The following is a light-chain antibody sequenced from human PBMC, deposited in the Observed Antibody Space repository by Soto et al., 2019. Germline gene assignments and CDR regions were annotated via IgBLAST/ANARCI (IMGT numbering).Light chain of an antibody. V-gene: IGLV2-8*01. CDR2: DVT. J-gene: IGLJ2*01. CDR3: TSYGGSNNLI. CDR1: SSDVGGYNY. Sequence: QSALTQPPSASGSPGQSVTISCTGTSSDVGGYNYVSWYQQHPGKAPKVLIYDVTQRPSGVPDRFSGSKSGNTASLTGSGLQTEDEAEYYCTSYGGSNNLIFGGGTKVTVL.